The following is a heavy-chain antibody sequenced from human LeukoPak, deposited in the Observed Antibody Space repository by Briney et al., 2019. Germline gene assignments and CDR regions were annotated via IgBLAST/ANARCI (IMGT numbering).Heavy chain of an antibody. CDR2: ISYDGSNK. D-gene: IGHD2-2*01. Sequence: GGSLRLSCAASGFTFSSYAMHWVRQAPGKGLEWVAVISYDGSNKYYADSVKGRFTISGDNSKNTLYLQMNSLRAEDTAVYYCARGWGGYCSSTSCYPLYFDYWGQGTLVTVSS. V-gene: IGHV3-30-3*01. J-gene: IGHJ4*02. CDR3: ARGWGGYCSSTSCYPLYFDY. CDR1: GFTFSSYA.